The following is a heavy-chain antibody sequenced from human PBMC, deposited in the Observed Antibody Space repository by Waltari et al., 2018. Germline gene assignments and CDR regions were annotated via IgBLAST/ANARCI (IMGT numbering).Heavy chain of an antibody. V-gene: IGHV3-30*18. CDR1: GVTFSAYG. D-gene: IGHD1-7*01. CDR2: ISEYGSNE. CDR3: AKDQCWNCYILDV. Sequence: QVQLVESGGGVVQPGKSLRVSCEVSGVTFSAYGMHWVRQAPGKGLEWVAVISEYGSNEYYADSVKGRFTISRDNSDNTVYLQMNSLRPEDTAVYYCAKDQCWNCYILDVWGQGTTVTVSS. J-gene: IGHJ6*02.